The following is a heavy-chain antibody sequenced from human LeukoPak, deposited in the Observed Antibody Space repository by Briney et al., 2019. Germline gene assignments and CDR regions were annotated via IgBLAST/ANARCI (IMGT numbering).Heavy chain of an antibody. J-gene: IGHJ4*02. CDR1: GFTYSSYA. V-gene: IGHV3-23*01. CDR2: ISGSGGST. Sequence: GGSLRLSCAASGFTYSSYAMSLVRQAAGKGLEWVSAISGSGGSTYYADSVKGRFTISRDNSKNTLYLQMNSLRAEDTAVYYCAKEVGQWLVPFDYWGQGTLVTVSS. D-gene: IGHD6-19*01. CDR3: AKEVGQWLVPFDY.